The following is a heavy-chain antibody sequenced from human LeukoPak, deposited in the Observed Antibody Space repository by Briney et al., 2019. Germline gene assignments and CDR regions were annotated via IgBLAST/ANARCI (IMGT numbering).Heavy chain of an antibody. CDR3: AREESGGYFDY. CDR2: IYPSGSNT. CDR1: GFTFTNYY. D-gene: IGHD2-8*02. Sequence: GASVKVSCKASGFTFTNYYMHWVRQAPEQGLEWMGLIYPSGSNTNYAQKFRGRVTMTRDTSATTVYMELSSLRSEDTAVYYCAREESGGYFDYGGQGTLVTVSS. J-gene: IGHJ4*02. V-gene: IGHV1-46*01.